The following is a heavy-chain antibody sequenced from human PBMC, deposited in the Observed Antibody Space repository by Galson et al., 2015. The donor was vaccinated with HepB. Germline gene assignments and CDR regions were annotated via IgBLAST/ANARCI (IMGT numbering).Heavy chain of an antibody. CDR2: NNYRGST. D-gene: IGHD3-3*01. V-gene: IGHV4-34*01. J-gene: IGHJ4*02. CDR1: GGSFSGYY. CDR3: ARGPRPKTTGVARPLLAV. Sequence: SETLSLTCGVDGGSFSGYYWTWIRQPPGKGLEWMGENNYRGSTHYNPSLKCRVAMSIDTYDNRFSQTLTSVTAAETGMYYCARGPRPKTTGVARPLLAVWGQGTLVNVSS.